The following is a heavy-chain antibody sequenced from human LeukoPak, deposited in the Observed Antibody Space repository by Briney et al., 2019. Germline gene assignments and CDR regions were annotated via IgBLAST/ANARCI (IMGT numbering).Heavy chain of an antibody. Sequence: SETLSLTCTVSNAFITSGSYYWTWIRQSAGKGLEWIGHIYTNWSTTYNPSLKSRVTVSVDTSKNQFSLKLTSVTAADTAVYYCATFLEASGSYYYYYMDVWGKGTTVTVSS. CDR2: IYTNWST. CDR3: ATFLEASGSYYYYYMDV. V-gene: IGHV4-61*09. J-gene: IGHJ6*03. CDR1: NAFITSGSYY. D-gene: IGHD3-10*01.